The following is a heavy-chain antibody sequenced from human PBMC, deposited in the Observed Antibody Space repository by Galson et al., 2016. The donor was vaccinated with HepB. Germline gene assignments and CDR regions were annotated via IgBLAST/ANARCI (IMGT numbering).Heavy chain of an antibody. J-gene: IGHJ4*02. CDR3: AKSPPVNIAVPYFDY. Sequence: SLRLSCAASGFTLRGYAMHWVRQAPGKGLDWVALISYDGSREDYADSVKGRFTISRDNSKNTLYLQMNTLRAEDTAVYYCAKSPPVNIAVPYFDYWGQGTLVTVSS. V-gene: IGHV3-30*04. CDR2: ISYDGSRE. CDR1: GFTLRGYA. D-gene: IGHD2-15*01.